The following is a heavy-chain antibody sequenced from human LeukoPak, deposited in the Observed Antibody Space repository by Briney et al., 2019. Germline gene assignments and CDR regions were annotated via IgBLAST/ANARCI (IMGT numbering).Heavy chain of an antibody. D-gene: IGHD3-3*01. CDR2: ISYRGNT. CDR3: ARGEDYDFWSGAYYVYFDY. CDR1: GGSFISGAYY. J-gene: IGHJ4*02. Sequence: PSQTLSLTCTVSGGSFISGAYYWTWIRHHPGKGPEWIGYISYRGNTYFNPSLKSRVTISVDTSKNQFSLKLSSVTAADTAVYYCARGEDYDFWSGAYYVYFDYWGQGTLVTVSS. V-gene: IGHV4-31*03.